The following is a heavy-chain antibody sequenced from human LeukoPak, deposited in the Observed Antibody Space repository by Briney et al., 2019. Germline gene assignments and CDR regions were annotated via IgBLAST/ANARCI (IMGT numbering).Heavy chain of an antibody. Sequence: PSETLSLTCTVSGGSINTGGHYWSWIRQHPGKGLEWIGYIDYSGSTYYNPSLKSRVTMSADTSKNQLSLKLTSVTAADTAVYYCARALGTPSAFDIWGQGTMVTVSS. CDR1: GGSINTGGHY. J-gene: IGHJ3*02. CDR3: ARALGTPSAFDI. CDR2: IDYSGST. V-gene: IGHV4-31*03. D-gene: IGHD6-13*01.